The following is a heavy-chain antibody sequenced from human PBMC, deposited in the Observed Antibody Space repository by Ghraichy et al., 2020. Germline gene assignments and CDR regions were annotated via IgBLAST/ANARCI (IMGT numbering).Heavy chain of an antibody. Sequence: GGSLRLSCKGSGYSFTSYWIGWVRQMPGKGLEWMGIIYPGDSDTRYSPSFQGQVTISADKSISTAYLQWSSLKASDTAMYYCARKPNDAFDIWGQGTMVTVSS. CDR3: ARKPNDAFDI. V-gene: IGHV5-51*01. J-gene: IGHJ3*02. CDR1: GYSFTSYW. CDR2: IYPGDSDT.